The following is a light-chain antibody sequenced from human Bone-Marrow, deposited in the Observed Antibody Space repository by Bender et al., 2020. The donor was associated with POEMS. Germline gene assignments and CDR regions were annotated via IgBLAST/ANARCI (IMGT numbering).Light chain of an antibody. J-gene: IGLJ3*02. CDR2: DDG. CDR1: NIGSQS. Sequence: SYVLTQPPSVSVAPGQTTSITCEGNNIGSQSVHWYQQKPGQAPVLAVYDDGDRPSGIPDRFSGSSSGKTATLTITRVEAGDEADYYCQVWDSSTDHWVFGGGTKLTVL. CDR3: QVWDSSTDHWV. V-gene: IGLV3-21*02.